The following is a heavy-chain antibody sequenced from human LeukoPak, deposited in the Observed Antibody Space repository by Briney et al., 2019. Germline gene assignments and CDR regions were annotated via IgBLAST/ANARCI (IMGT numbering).Heavy chain of an antibody. CDR1: GFNFFTYG. V-gene: IGHV3-33*06. D-gene: IGHD1-14*01. Sequence: GRSLRLSCAASGFNFFTYGMHWVRQAPGKGLEWVAVIWYDGSNKYYADSVKGRFTISRDNSKSTLSLQMNSLRAEDTAVYYCAKDRKKGASFDYWGQGTLVTASS. CDR2: IWYDGSNK. CDR3: AKDRKKGASFDY. J-gene: IGHJ4*02.